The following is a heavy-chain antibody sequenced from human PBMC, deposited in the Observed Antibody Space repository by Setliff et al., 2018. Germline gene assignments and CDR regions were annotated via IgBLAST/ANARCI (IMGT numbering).Heavy chain of an antibody. Sequence: PSETLSLTCSVDGESFSNNYWSWIRQTPGKGLEWIGESNHGGSTSYHPSLKSRLTMSVDTSKNQFSLKLTSVTAADTAVYVCARDSTILGATDHGGQGTLVTVSS. CDR2: SNHGGST. CDR3: ARDSTILGATDH. V-gene: IGHV4-34*01. J-gene: IGHJ5*02. CDR1: GESFSNNY. D-gene: IGHD1-26*01.